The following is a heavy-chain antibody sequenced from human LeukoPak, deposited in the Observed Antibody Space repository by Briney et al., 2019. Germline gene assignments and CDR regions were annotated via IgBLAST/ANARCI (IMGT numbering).Heavy chain of an antibody. V-gene: IGHV1-46*01. CDR1: GYTFTSYY. CDR3: AWSGNYYDSSGYYGDY. CDR2: INPSGGST. D-gene: IGHD3-22*01. Sequence: GASVKVSCKASGYTFTSYYMHWVRQAPGQGLEWMGIINPSGGSTSYAQKIQGRVTMTTDTSTSTAYMELRSLRSDDTAVYYCAWSGNYYDSSGYYGDYWGQGTLVTVSS. J-gene: IGHJ4*02.